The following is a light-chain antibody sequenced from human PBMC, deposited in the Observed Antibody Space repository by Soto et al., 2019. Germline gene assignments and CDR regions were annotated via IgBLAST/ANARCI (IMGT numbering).Light chain of an antibody. CDR3: QQSYSTSWT. J-gene: IGKJ1*01. Sequence: DIQMTQSPSSLSASVGDRVTITCRASQSISSYLDWYQQKPGKAPKLLIYAASNLQSGVPSRFSGSGSGTDFTLTINSLQPEDCATYYCQQSYSTSWTFGQGTKVEIK. CDR1: QSISSY. CDR2: AAS. V-gene: IGKV1-39*01.